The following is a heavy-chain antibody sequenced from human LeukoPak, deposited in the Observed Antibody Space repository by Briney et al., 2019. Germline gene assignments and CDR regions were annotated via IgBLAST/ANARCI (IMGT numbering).Heavy chain of an antibody. CDR2: IYYSGST. D-gene: IGHD6-13*01. J-gene: IGHJ4*02. V-gene: IGHV4-59*08. Sequence: NPSETLSLTCTVSGGSISSYYWSWIWHPPGKGLEGIGCIYYSGSTNYNPSLKSRVTISVDTSKNQFSLKLSSVTAADTAVYYCARHSPAVWIFDYWGQGTLVTVSS. CDR3: ARHSPAVWIFDY. CDR1: GGSISSYY.